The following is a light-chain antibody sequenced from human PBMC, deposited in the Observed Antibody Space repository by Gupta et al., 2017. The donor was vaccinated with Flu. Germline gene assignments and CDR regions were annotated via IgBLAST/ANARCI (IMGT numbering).Light chain of an antibody. CDR3: IFAAGINNVV. CDR1: SKDIGDSY. J-gene: IGLJ1*01. Sequence: QSALTQPPSASGSPGQSVTISCTGTSKDIGDSYVSWYQQPPGKAPKLVIDDVFKRPSGVPERFSGSKSGTTASMTVSGLQAEDEAYYYCIFAAGINNVVFGSGTKVTVL. V-gene: IGLV2-8*01. CDR2: DVF.